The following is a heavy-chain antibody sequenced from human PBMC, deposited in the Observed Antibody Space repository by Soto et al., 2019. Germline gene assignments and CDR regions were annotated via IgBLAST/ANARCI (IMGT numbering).Heavy chain of an antibody. CDR1: GGSISSGGYY. D-gene: IGHD1-26*01. CDR2: IYYSGST. Sequence: QVQLQESGTGLVKPSQTLSLTCTVSGGSISSGGYYWSWIRQHPGKGLEWIGYIYYSGSTYYNPSLKSRVTISVDTSKNQFSLKLSSVTAADTAVYYCARGIVGAAGVYFQHWGQGTLVTVSS. CDR3: ARGIVGAAGVYFQH. J-gene: IGHJ1*01. V-gene: IGHV4-31*03.